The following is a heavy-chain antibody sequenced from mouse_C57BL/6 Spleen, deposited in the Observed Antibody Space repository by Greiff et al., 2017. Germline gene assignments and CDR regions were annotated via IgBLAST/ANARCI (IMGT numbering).Heavy chain of an antibody. V-gene: IGHV1-5*01. CDR1: GYTFTSYW. J-gene: IGHJ2*01. CDR2: IYPGNSDT. D-gene: IGHD2-5*01. CDR3: TSYSNYGGVFDY. Sequence: VQLQQSGTVLARPGASVKMSCKTSGYTFTSYWMHWVKQRPGQGLEWRGAIYPGNSDTSYNQKFKGKAKLTAVTSASTAYMELSSLTNEDSAVYYCTSYSNYGGVFDYWGQGTTLTVSS.